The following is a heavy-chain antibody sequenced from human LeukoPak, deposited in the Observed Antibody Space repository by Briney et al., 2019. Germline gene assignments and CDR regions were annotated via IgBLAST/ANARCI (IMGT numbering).Heavy chain of an antibody. CDR2: IYTSGST. CDR3: ARRYSNYFFDY. CDR1: GGSISSYY. Sequence: TSETLSLTCTVSGGSISSYYWSWIRQPAGKGLEWIGRIYTSGSTNYIPSLKSRVTMSVDTSKNQFSLRLSSVTAADTAVYYCARRYSNYFFDYWGQGTLVTVSS. D-gene: IGHD4-11*01. J-gene: IGHJ4*02. V-gene: IGHV4-4*07.